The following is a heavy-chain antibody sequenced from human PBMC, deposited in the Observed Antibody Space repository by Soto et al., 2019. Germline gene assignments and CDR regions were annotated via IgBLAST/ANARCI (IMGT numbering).Heavy chain of an antibody. Sequence: QVQLVQSGDEVKKSGALVKVSCKASGYTFSNYGISWVRQAPGQGLEWMGWISGYNGLTAYAQNVQGRVTMTIDTPTTTVFMEMTGLRSNDTAVYYCARDEGIRGFDSWGQGTLVTVSS. D-gene: IGHD3-10*01. J-gene: IGHJ4*02. CDR3: ARDEGIRGFDS. V-gene: IGHV1-18*04. CDR2: ISGYNGLT. CDR1: GYTFSNYG.